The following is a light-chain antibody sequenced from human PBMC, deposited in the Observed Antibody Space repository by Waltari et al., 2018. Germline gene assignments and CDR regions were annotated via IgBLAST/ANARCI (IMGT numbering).Light chain of an antibody. CDR3: AAWDDSLKGVL. J-gene: IGLJ2*01. CDR1: RSNIGNNA. Sequence: SVLPQTPAASEAPRQRATTSSSGSRSNIGNNAVTWYQQLPGKAPKLLVFADDLLPSGVTDRFSGSKSGTSASLAISGLRSEDEGVYFCAAWDDSLKGVLFGGGTKLTVL. CDR2: ADD. V-gene: IGLV1-36*01.